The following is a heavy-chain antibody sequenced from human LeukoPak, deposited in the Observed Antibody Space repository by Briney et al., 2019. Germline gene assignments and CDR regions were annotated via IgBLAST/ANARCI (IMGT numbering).Heavy chain of an antibody. D-gene: IGHD3-10*01. CDR2: MNPNSGNT. V-gene: IGHV1-8*02. J-gene: IGHJ4*02. CDR3: ARGRDYYYGSGSYNY. Sequence: ASVKVSCKASGYTFTGYYMHWVRQAPGQGLEWMGWMNPNSGNTGYAQKFQGRVTMTRNTSISTAYMELSSLRSEDTAVYYCARGRDYYYGSGSYNYWGQGTLVTVSS. CDR1: GYTFTGYY.